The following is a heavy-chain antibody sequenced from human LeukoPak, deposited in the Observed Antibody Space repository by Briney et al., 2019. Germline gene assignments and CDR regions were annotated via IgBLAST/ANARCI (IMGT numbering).Heavy chain of an antibody. Sequence: GGSLRLSCAASGFTFSNYDMSWVRQAPGKALEWVSAIGGSGYTTYYADSVKGRFTISRDNSKNTLYLQVNSLRAEDTAVYYCAKCMEPAARGSFDYWGQGTLVTVPS. CDR3: AKCMEPAARGSFDY. D-gene: IGHD2-2*01. J-gene: IGHJ4*02. CDR1: GFTFSNYD. CDR2: IGGSGYTT. V-gene: IGHV3-23*01.